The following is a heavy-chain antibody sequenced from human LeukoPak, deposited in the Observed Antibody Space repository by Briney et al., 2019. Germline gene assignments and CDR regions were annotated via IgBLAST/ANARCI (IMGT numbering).Heavy chain of an antibody. J-gene: IGHJ5*02. Sequence: SETLSLTCAVYGGSFSGYYWSWIRQPPGKGLEWIGEINHSGSTNYNPSLKSRVTMSVDTSKNQFSLKLSSVTAADTAVYYCARGRPSVGVAFRSSYGNNWFDPWGQGTLVTVSS. CDR2: INHSGST. CDR3: ARGRPSVGVAFRSSYGNNWFDP. V-gene: IGHV4-34*01. D-gene: IGHD5-18*01. CDR1: GGSFSGYY.